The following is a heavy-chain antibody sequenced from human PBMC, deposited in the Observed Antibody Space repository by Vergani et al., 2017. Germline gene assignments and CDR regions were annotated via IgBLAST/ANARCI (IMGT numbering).Heavy chain of an antibody. CDR3: AKDLGTSSGGGWFDP. CDR1: GFTSAGYA. V-gene: IGHV3-9*02. CDR2: ISWNSNSI. J-gene: IGHJ5*02. Sequence: EVQLEESGGGLVLPGRSLRLSCVASGFTSAGYAMHWVRQAPGKGLEWVSGISWNSNSIGYAYSVKGRFTISRDNAKNSLYLQMNSLGAEDTALYYCAKDLGTSSGGGWFDPWGQGTLVTVSS. D-gene: IGHD6-6*01.